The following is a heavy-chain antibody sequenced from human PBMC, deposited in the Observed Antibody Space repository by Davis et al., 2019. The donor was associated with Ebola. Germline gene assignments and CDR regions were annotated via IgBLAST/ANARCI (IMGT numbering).Heavy chain of an antibody. CDR3: ARDTKAAHAP. J-gene: IGHJ5*02. V-gene: IGHV3-23*01. D-gene: IGHD6-6*01. CDR1: GFTFSSYA. CDR2: ISGSGGST. Sequence: GESLKISCAASGFTFSSYAMSWVRQAPGKGLEWVSAISGSGGSTYYAGSVKGRFTVSRDNSKKTMYLQMNSLRAEDTAVYYCARDTKAAHAPWGQGTLVTVSS.